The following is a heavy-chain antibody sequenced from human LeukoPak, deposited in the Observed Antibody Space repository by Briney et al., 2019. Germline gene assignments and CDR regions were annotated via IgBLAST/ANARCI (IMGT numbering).Heavy chain of an antibody. CDR2: MNPNSGNT. CDR1: GYTFTSYD. J-gene: IGHJ4*02. V-gene: IGHV1-8*03. Sequence: ASVKVSCKASGYTFTSYDINWVRQAPGQGLEWMGWMNPNSGNTGYAQKFQGRVTITTDESTSTAYMELSSLRSEDTAVYYCARVGGGYNSFDYWGQGTLVTVSS. CDR3: ARVGGGYNSFDY. D-gene: IGHD5-24*01.